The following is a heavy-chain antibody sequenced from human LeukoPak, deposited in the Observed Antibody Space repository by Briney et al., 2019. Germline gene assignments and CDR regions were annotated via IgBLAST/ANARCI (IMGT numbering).Heavy chain of an antibody. CDR2: IYYSGST. D-gene: IGHD3-22*01. J-gene: IGHJ4*02. CDR1: NGSINSGGYH. V-gene: IGHV4-31*03. Sequence: PSQTLSLTCTVSNGSINSGGYHWSWIRQHPGKGLEWIGYIYYSGSTYYNPSLKSRVIISVDTSKNQFSLRLSSLTAADTAVYYCARDSSGYNQFDYWGQGTLVTVSS. CDR3: ARDSSGYNQFDY.